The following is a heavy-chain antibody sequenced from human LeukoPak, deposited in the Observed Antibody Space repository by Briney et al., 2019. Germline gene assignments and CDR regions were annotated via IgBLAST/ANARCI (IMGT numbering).Heavy chain of an antibody. CDR1: GFTFSSYG. D-gene: IGHD6-13*01. CDR2: IWYDGSNK. V-gene: IGHV3-33*01. CDR3: ARYSSSPRAFDI. Sequence: GGSLRLSCAASGFTFSSYGMHWVRQAPGKGLEWVAVIWYDGSNKYYADSVKGRFTISRDNSKNTLYLQMNSLRAEDTAVYYCARYSSSPRAFDIWGQGTMVTVSS. J-gene: IGHJ3*02.